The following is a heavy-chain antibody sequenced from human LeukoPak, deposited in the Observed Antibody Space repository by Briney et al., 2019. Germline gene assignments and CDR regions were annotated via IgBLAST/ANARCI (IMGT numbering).Heavy chain of an antibody. J-gene: IGHJ4*02. CDR1: GFTFSRSA. CDR2: ISTSGNT. CDR3: VKGRISEDGLDL. Sequence: GGSLRLSCAASGFTFSRSAMTWVRQTPGKGLDWVSSISTSGNTYYADSVKGRFTIYRDNSKNMLYLQMNSLRAEDTAVYYCVKGRISEDGLDLWGQGTLVTVSS. V-gene: IGHV3-23*01. D-gene: IGHD6-13*01.